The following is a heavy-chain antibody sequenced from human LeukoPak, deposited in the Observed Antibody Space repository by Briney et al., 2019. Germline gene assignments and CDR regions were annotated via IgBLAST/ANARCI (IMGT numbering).Heavy chain of an antibody. CDR1: GFTFSSYA. CDR2: ISYDGSNK. D-gene: IGHD3-22*01. CDR3: ARGGSHSSGYYLDY. V-gene: IGHV3-30-3*01. Sequence: GGSLRLSCAASGFTFSSYAMHWVRQAPGKGLEWVAVISYDGSNKYYADSVKGRFTISRDNSKNTLYLQMNSLRAEDTAVYYCARGGSHSSGYYLDYWGRGTLVTVSS. J-gene: IGHJ4*02.